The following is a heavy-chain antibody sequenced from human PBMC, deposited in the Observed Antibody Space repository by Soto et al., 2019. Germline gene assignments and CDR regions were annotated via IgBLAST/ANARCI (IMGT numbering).Heavy chain of an antibody. V-gene: IGHV3-23*01. CDR1: GFTFSSYA. J-gene: IGHJ4*02. D-gene: IGHD3-10*01. CDR2: ISGSGGST. Sequence: PGGSLRLSCAASGFTFSSYAMSWVRQAPGKGLEWVSAISGSGGSTYYADSVKGRFTISRDNSKNTLYLQMNSLRAEDTAVYYCLYYGSALALYYFDYWGQGTLVTVSS. CDR3: LYYGSALALYYFDY.